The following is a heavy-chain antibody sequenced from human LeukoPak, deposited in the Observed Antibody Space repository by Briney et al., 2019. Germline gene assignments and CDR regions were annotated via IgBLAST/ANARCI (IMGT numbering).Heavy chain of an antibody. CDR1: GFTLTDYA. CDR3: ARFYCGGDCYFYCDY. CDR2: ISFVGREK. D-gene: IGHD2-21*02. J-gene: IGHJ4*02. Sequence: AVGCLRLSSAASGFTLTDYAMNWVRPAPGRGLGWVAVISFVGREKYYTDSVKGRFTISRDNSKNTLYLQMNSVRAEDTAMYYCARFYCGGDCYFYCDYWGQETVVSVPS. V-gene: IGHV3-30*04.